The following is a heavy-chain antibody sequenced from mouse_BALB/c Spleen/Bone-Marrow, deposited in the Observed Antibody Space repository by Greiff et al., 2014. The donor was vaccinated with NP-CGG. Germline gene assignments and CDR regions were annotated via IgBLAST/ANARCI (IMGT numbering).Heavy chain of an antibody. Sequence: VQLKESGGGLVKPGGSLKLSCAASGFTFSDYYMYWVRQTPEKRLEWVATISDGGSYTYYPDSVKGRFTISRDNAKNNLYLQMSSLKPEDTAMYYCARVVTTATLYWYFDVWGAGTTVTVSS. D-gene: IGHD1-2*01. J-gene: IGHJ1*01. CDR1: GFTFSDYY. CDR2: ISDGGSYT. CDR3: ARVVTTATLYWYFDV. V-gene: IGHV5-4*02.